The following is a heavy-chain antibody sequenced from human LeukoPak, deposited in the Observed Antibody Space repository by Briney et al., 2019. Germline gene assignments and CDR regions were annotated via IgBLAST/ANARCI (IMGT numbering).Heavy chain of an antibody. CDR1: GGTFSSYA. CDR3: ARDHYDSSGYYSNNFDY. CDR2: IIPIFGTA. J-gene: IGHJ4*02. V-gene: IGHV1-69*05. D-gene: IGHD3-22*01. Sequence: SSVKVSCKASGGTFSSYAISWVRQAPGQGLEWMGGIIPIFGTANYAQKFQGRVTITTDESTSTAYMELSSLRSEDTAVYYCARDHYDSSGYYSNNFDYWGQGTLVTVYS.